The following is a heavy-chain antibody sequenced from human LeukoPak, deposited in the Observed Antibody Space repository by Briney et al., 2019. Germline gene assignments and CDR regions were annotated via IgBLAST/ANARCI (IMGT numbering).Heavy chain of an antibody. CDR2: IYPGDSDT. CDR1: GYSFTSYW. V-gene: IGHV5-51*01. D-gene: IGHD2-2*01. Sequence: GESLKICXKGSGYSFTSYWIGWVRQMPGKGLEWMGIIYPGDSDTRYSPSFQGQVTTSADKSISTAYLQWSSLKASDTAMYYCARPSYCSSTSCYAFDYWGQGTLVTVSS. CDR3: ARPSYCSSTSCYAFDY. J-gene: IGHJ4*02.